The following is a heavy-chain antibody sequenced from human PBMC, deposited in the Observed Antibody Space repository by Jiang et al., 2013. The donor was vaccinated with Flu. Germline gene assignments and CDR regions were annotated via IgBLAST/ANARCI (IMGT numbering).Heavy chain of an antibody. CDR2: FDPEDGET. CDR3: ATDFLMGYPTQGPLDY. J-gene: IGHJ4*02. Sequence: GAEVKKPGASVKVSCKVSGYTLTELSMHWVRQAPGKGLEWMGGFDPEDGETIYAQKFQGRVTMTEDTSTDTAYMELSSLRSEDTAVYYCATDFLMGYPTQGPLDYWGQGTLVTVSS. V-gene: IGHV1-24*01. D-gene: IGHD3-9*01. CDR1: GYTLTELS.